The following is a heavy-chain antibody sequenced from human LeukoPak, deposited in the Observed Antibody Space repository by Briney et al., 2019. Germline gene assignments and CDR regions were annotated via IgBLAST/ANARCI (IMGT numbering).Heavy chain of an antibody. CDR2: IYTSGST. CDR1: GGSISSGSYY. Sequence: SETLSLTCTVSGGSISSGSYYWSWIRQPAGKGLEWIGRIYTSGSTNYNPSLKSRVTISVDTSKNQCSLKLSSVTAADTAVYFCARVWDYWGQGTLVTVSS. J-gene: IGHJ4*02. CDR3: ARVWDY. V-gene: IGHV4-61*02. D-gene: IGHD2-21*01.